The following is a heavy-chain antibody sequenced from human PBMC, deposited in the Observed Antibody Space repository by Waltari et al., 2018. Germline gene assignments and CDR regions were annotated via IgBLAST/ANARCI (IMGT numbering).Heavy chain of an antibody. CDR2: LYYSGST. J-gene: IGHJ3*02. Sequence: VQLQEAGPGLVKPSQTLSLTCTVSGDSIGSGEYFWSWIRQPPGKGLEWIGYLYYSGSTYYNPSLKSRVTISGDTSKNEFSLKLSSVTAADTAVYYCARSYGSGSYWLDALDIWGQGTVVTVSS. V-gene: IGHV4-30-4*08. CDR3: ARSYGSGSYWLDALDI. D-gene: IGHD3-10*01. CDR1: GDSIGSGEYF.